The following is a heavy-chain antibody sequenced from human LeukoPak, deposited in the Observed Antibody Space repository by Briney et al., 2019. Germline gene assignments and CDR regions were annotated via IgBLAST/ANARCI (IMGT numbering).Heavy chain of an antibody. J-gene: IGHJ4*02. CDR1: GVSISSYY. CDR3: AREISSWIQLWLRGGYFDY. V-gene: IGHV4-4*07. D-gene: IGHD5-18*01. CDR2: IHTSGST. Sequence: PSETLSLTCTVSGVSISSYYWSWIRQPAGKGLEWIGRIHTSGSTKYNPSLMSRVTMSVDTSKNQFSLKLSSVTAADTAVYYCAREISSWIQLWLRGGYFDYWGQGTLVTVSS.